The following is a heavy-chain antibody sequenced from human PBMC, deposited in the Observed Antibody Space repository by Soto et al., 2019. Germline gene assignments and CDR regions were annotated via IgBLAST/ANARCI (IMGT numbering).Heavy chain of an antibody. Sequence: GGSLRLSCAASGFTFSSYAMSWVRQAPGKGLEWVSAISGSGGSTYYADSVKGRFTISRDNSKNTLYLQMNSLRAEDTAVYYCAKDRVVVPAAMPGSFDYWGQGTLVTVSS. V-gene: IGHV3-23*01. CDR2: ISGSGGST. CDR3: AKDRVVVPAAMPGSFDY. CDR1: GFTFSSYA. J-gene: IGHJ4*02. D-gene: IGHD2-2*01.